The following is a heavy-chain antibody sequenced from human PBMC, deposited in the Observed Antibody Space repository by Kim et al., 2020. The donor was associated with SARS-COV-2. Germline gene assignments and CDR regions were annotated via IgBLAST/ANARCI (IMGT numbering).Heavy chain of an antibody. CDR3: AKAFTYYDFWTGPGYYYYGMDV. CDR1: GFSFSSYA. D-gene: IGHD3-3*01. V-gene: IGHV3-23*01. Sequence: GGSLRLSCAASGFSFSSYAMSWVRQAPGKGLEWVSAISGSGGSTYYADSVKGRFTISRDNSKNTLYLQMNSLRAEDTAVYYCAKAFTYYDFWTGPGYYYYGMDVWGQGTTVTVSS. J-gene: IGHJ6*02. CDR2: ISGSGGST.